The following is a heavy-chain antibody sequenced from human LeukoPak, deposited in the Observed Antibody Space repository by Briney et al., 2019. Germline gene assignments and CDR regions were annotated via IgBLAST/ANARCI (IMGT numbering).Heavy chain of an antibody. Sequence: PGGSLRLSCAASGFTFNIYTLGWVRQAPGKRLEWVASISSSSTYIYYADSVEGRFTISRDNARNSLSLQMNSLRAEDTAVYYCARDRSPKCSGGSCYLDYWGQGTLVTVSS. D-gene: IGHD2-15*01. CDR1: GFTFNIYT. V-gene: IGHV3-21*01. CDR2: ISSSSTYI. CDR3: ARDRSPKCSGGSCYLDY. J-gene: IGHJ4*02.